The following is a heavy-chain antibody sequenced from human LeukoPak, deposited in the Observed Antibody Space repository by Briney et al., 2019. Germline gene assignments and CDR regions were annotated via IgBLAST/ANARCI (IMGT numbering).Heavy chain of an antibody. CDR2: IYDSGST. V-gene: IGHV4-59*01. D-gene: IGHD3-16*02. CDR1: GGSISSYY. CDR3: ASGIYVWGSYRPFDY. Sequence: PSETLSLTCTVSGGSISSYYWSWLRQPPGKGLEWIGYIYDSGSTNYNPTLKSRVTISADTSKNQVSLKLSSVNAADTAVYYCASGIYVWGSYRPFDYWGQGTLVTVSS. J-gene: IGHJ4*02.